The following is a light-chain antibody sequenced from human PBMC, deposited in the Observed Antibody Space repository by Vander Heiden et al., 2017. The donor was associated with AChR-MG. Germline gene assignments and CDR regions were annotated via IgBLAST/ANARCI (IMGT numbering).Light chain of an antibody. Sequence: QSVLTQPPSVSGAPGQRVTIPCTGSSSNIGAGYDVHWYQQLPGTAPKLLIYGNSNRPSGVPDRFSGSKSGTSASLAITGLQAEDEADYDCQSYDSSLSGSGFGGGTKLTGL. CDR2: GNS. CDR3: QSYDSSLSGSG. CDR1: SSNIGAGYD. J-gene: IGLJ2*01. V-gene: IGLV1-40*01.